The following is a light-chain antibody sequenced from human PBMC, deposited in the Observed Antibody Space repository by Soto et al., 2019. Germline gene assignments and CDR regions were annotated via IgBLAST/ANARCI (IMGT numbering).Light chain of an antibody. Sequence: DIQMTQSPSSLSASVGDRVTITCRASQGISNFFAWYQQQPGKVPKLLIYAASTLQSGGRSRFSGSGSGTDFPLTISSLQPEDVATYYCQKYNSAPSLTFGGGTKVEIK. CDR2: AAS. CDR3: QKYNSAPSLT. J-gene: IGKJ4*01. CDR1: QGISNF. V-gene: IGKV1-27*01.